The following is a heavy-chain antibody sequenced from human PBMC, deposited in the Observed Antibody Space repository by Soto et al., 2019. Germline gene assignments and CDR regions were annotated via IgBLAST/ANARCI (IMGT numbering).Heavy chain of an antibody. CDR3: AREGYPFDY. CDR1: GFIFSNYA. Sequence: GGSLRLSCAASGFIFSNYAMIWVRQAPGKGLEWVSGISGSGGDTYYADSVKGRLTISRDNAKNSLYLQMNSLRDEDTAVYYCAREGYPFDYWGQGTLVTVSS. J-gene: IGHJ4*02. CDR2: ISGSGGDT. D-gene: IGHD5-12*01. V-gene: IGHV3-23*01.